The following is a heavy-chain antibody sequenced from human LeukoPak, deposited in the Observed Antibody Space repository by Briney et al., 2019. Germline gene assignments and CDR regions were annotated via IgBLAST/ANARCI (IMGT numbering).Heavy chain of an antibody. CDR1: GGSISSGGYY. Sequence: SETLSLTCTVSGGSISSGGYYWSWIRQHPGKGLEWIGYIYYSGSTYYNPSLKSRVTISVDTSKNQFSLKLSSVTAADTAVYYCARASWDYGSGSYYPPRYYYYGMDVWGQGTTVTVSS. V-gene: IGHV4-31*03. CDR3: ARASWDYGSGSYYPPRYYYYGMDV. CDR2: IYYSGST. J-gene: IGHJ6*02. D-gene: IGHD3-10*01.